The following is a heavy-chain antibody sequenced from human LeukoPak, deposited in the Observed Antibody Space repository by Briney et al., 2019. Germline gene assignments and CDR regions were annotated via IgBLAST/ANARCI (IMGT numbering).Heavy chain of an antibody. J-gene: IGHJ5*02. D-gene: IGHD2/OR15-2a*01. V-gene: IGHV3-74*01. CDR2: VDVHGQGT. CDR1: GFTFSSYW. Sequence: GGSLRLSCAASGFTFSSYWMHWVRHAPGKGPVWVSRVDVHGQGTAYADSVKGRFTISRDNAKNTLSLQMNSLSAEDTAVYYCARSNYDSTTFYYHPHLWGQGTLVTVSS. CDR3: ARSNYDSTTFYYHPHL.